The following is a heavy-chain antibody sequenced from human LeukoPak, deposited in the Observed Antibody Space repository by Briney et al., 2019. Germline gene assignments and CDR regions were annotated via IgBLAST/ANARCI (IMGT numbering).Heavy chain of an antibody. Sequence: EASVKVSCKASGYTFTSYGISWVRQAPGQGLEWMGWISAYNGNTNYAQKLQGRVTMTTDTSTSTAYMELRSLRSDDTAVYYCAREQFPYSSGWYYFDYWGQGTLVTVPS. V-gene: IGHV1-18*01. CDR3: AREQFPYSSGWYYFDY. J-gene: IGHJ4*02. D-gene: IGHD6-19*01. CDR1: GYTFTSYG. CDR2: ISAYNGNT.